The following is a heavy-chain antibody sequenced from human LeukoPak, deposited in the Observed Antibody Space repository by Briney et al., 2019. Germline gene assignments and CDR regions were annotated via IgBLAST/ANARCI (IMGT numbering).Heavy chain of an antibody. CDR2: ISGSGGAT. CDR3: ARAPYNSKYYITD. CDR1: GFTVSSNY. Sequence: GGSLRLSCAASGFTVSSNYMSWVRQAPGKGLEWVSGISGSGGATNYADSVKGRFTISRDNSNNTLYLHMNSLRADDTAIYYCARAPYNSKYYITDWGRGTLVTVSS. D-gene: IGHD4-11*01. V-gene: IGHV3-23*01. J-gene: IGHJ4*02.